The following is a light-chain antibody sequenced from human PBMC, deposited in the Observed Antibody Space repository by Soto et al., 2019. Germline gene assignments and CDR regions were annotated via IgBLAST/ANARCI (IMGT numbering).Light chain of an antibody. Sequence: DIVMTQSPLSLPVTPGEPASISCRSSQSLLHSNGYNYLDWYLQKPGQSPQLLIYLGSNRASGVPARFSGSGSGTDFTLKISRVEAEDVGVYYCMQALPTPPWTFGQGTKLEIK. CDR3: MQALPTPPWT. CDR2: LGS. CDR1: QSLLHSNGYNY. J-gene: IGKJ2*02. V-gene: IGKV2-28*01.